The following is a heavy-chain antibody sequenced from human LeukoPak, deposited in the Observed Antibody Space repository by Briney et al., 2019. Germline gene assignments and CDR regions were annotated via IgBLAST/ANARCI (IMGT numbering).Heavy chain of an antibody. J-gene: IGHJ4*02. Sequence: GGSLRLSCAASGFTFSSYWMHWVRQAPGKGLVWVSRINSDGSSTSYADSVKGRFTISRDNAKNTLYLQMNSLRAADTAVYYCARAPPSYYYDSSGYYYGLYYFDYWGQGTLVTVSS. D-gene: IGHD3-22*01. V-gene: IGHV3-74*01. CDR1: GFTFSSYW. CDR2: INSDGSST. CDR3: ARAPPSYYYDSSGYYYGLYYFDY.